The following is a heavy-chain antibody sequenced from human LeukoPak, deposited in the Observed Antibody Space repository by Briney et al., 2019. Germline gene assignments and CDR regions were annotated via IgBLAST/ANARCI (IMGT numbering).Heavy chain of an antibody. CDR1: GYTFTSYG. V-gene: IGHV1-18*01. CDR3: ARSPGGYYDSSGYYLFDY. CDR2: ISAYNGNT. Sequence: ASVKVSCKASGYTFTSYGISWVRQAPGQGLECIGWISAYNGNTNYAQKLQGRVTMTTDTSTSTAYMELRSLRSDDTAVYYCARSPGGYYDSSGYYLFDYWGQGTLVTVSS. D-gene: IGHD3-22*01. J-gene: IGHJ4*02.